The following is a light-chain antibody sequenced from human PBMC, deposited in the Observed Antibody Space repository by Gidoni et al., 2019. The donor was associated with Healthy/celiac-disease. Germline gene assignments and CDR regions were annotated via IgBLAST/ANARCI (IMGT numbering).Light chain of an antibody. CDR3: QQYDNLPLT. V-gene: IGKV1-33*01. CDR2: DAS. Sequence: DIQMTQSPSSLSASVGDRVTITCQESQDMSNYLNWYQPKPGKAPKLLIYDASNFETGVPSRFSGSGSGTDFTFTISSLQPEDIATYDCQQYDNLPLTFGGGTKVEIK. CDR1: QDMSNY. J-gene: IGKJ4*01.